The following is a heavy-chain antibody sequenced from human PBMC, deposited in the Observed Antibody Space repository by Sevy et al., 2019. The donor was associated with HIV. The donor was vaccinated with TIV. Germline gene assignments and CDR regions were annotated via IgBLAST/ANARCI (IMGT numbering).Heavy chain of an antibody. CDR1: GFTFSSYS. Sequence: GGSLRLSCAASGFTFSSYSMNWVRQAPGKGLEWVSYISSSSSTIYYADFVKGRFTISRDNAKNSLYLQMNSLRAEDTAVYYCAGAETFGGVIAYYFDYWGQGTLVTVSS. CDR3: AGAETFGGVIAYYFDY. V-gene: IGHV3-48*01. D-gene: IGHD3-16*02. J-gene: IGHJ4*02. CDR2: ISSSSSTI.